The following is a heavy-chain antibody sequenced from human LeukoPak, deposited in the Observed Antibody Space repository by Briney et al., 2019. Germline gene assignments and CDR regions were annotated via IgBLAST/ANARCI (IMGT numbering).Heavy chain of an antibody. V-gene: IGHV4-39*07. Sequence: SETLSLTCTVSGGSISSSSYYWGWIRQPPGKGLEWIGSIYHSGSTYYNPSLKSRVTISVDTSKNQFSLKPSSVTAADTAVYYCARLGSSWYSEIDYWGQGTLVTVSS. D-gene: IGHD6-13*01. CDR3: ARLGSSWYSEIDY. CDR2: IYHSGST. CDR1: GGSISSSSYY. J-gene: IGHJ4*02.